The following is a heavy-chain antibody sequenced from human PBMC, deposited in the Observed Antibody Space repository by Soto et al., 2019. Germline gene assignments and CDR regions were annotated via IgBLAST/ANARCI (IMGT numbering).Heavy chain of an antibody. CDR3: AKELGYCSSTSCYFGAFDI. V-gene: IGHV3-23*01. J-gene: IGHJ3*02. CDR1: GFTFSSYA. CDR2: ISGSGGST. D-gene: IGHD2-2*01. Sequence: PGGSLRLSCAASGFTFSSYAMSWVRQAPGKGLEWVSAISGSGGSTYYADSVKGRFTISRDNSKNTLYLQMNSLRAEDTAVYYCAKELGYCSSTSCYFGAFDIWGQGTMVTVSS.